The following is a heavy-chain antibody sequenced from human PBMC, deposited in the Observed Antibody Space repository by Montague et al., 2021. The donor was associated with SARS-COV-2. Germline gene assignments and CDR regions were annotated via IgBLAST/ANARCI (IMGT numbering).Heavy chain of an antibody. D-gene: IGHD4-17*01. CDR3: VRDTGSAQAGFDA. CDR1: GDSVWSNTAA. V-gene: IGHV6-1*01. J-gene: IGHJ4*02. CDR2: TNYRSKWIS. Sequence: CAISGDSVWSNTAAWNWIRQSPSGGFEWLGRTNYRSKWISDYATSVEGRISIDPDTSKNQFFLHLRSVTPEDTGVYYCVRDTGSAQAGFDAWGQGTLVTVSS.